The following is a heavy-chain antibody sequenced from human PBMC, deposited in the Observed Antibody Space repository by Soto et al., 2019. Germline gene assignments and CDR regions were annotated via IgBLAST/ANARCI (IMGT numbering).Heavy chain of an antibody. D-gene: IGHD3-10*01. J-gene: IGHJ6*02. CDR1: GGSFSGYY. CDR3: ARAWYGSGSNGMDV. V-gene: IGHV4-34*01. Sequence: PSETLSLTCAVYGGSFSGYYWSWIRQPPGKGLEWIGEINHSGSTNYNPSRKSRVTISVDTSKNQFSLKLSSVTAADTAVYYCARAWYGSGSNGMDVWGQGTTVTVSS. CDR2: INHSGST.